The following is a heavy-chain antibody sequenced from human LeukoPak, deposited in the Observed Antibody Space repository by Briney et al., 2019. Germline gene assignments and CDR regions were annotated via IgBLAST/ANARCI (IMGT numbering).Heavy chain of an antibody. J-gene: IGHJ1*01. CDR1: GFTFDDYA. D-gene: IGHD4-23*01. CDR3: AKDMSVGGSHQYFQH. CDR2: ISWNSGSI. V-gene: IGHV3-9*01. Sequence: GGSLRLSCAASGFTFDDYAMHWVRQAPGKGLEWVSGISWNSGSIGYADSEKGRFTISRDNAKNSLYLQMNSLRAEDTALYYCAKDMSVGGSHQYFQHWGQGTLVTVSS.